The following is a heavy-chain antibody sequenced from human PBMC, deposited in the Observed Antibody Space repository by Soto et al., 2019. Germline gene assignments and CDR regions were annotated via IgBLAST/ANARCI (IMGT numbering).Heavy chain of an antibody. CDR3: ERENNWNYNFDY. D-gene: IGHD1-7*01. Sequence: GGSLRLSCAASGFTFSSYSMNWVRQAPGKGLEWVSSISSSSTYTYYAESVKGRFTISRDNAKNSLYLQMNSLRAEDTAVYYCERENNWNYNFDYWGQGTLVTVSS. CDR2: ISSSSTYT. J-gene: IGHJ4*02. CDR1: GFTFSSYS. V-gene: IGHV3-21*01.